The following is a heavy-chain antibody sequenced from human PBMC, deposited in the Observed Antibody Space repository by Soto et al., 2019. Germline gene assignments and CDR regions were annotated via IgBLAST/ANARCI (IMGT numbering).Heavy chain of an antibody. J-gene: IGHJ4*02. CDR1: GFTFSSYA. D-gene: IGHD3-16*02. V-gene: IGHV3-23*01. CDR3: AKDLRLGELSLYGIDY. Sequence: HPGGSLRLSCAASGFTFSSYAMSWVRRAPGKGLEWVSGISGNGGSTYYADSVKGRFTISRDNSKNTLYLQMNSLTAEDTAVFYCAKDLRLGELSLYGIDYWGQGTLVTVSS. CDR2: ISGNGGST.